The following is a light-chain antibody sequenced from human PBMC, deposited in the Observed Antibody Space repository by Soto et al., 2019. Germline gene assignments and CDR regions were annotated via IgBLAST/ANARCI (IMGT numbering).Light chain of an antibody. CDR2: GAS. V-gene: IGKV3-20*01. J-gene: IGKJ4*01. Sequence: EIVLTQSPGTLSLSPGERATLSCRASQSVSSSYLAWYQQKPGQAPRLLICGASSRATGIPDRFSGSGSGTDFTLTISRLEPEDFAVYYCQQYGSSLITFGGGTKVDI. CDR3: QQYGSSLIT. CDR1: QSVSSSY.